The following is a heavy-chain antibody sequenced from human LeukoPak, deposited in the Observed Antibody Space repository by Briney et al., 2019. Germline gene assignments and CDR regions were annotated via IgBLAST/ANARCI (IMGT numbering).Heavy chain of an antibody. CDR3: VKDYDILTGYFDY. Sequence: GGSLRLSCSASGFTFSSYAMHWVCQAPGKGLEYVSAISSNGGSTYYADSVKGRFTISRDNSKNTLYLQMSSLRAEDTAVYYCVKDYDILTGYFDYWGQGTLATVSS. CDR2: ISSNGGST. V-gene: IGHV3-64D*06. D-gene: IGHD3-9*01. J-gene: IGHJ4*02. CDR1: GFTFSSYA.